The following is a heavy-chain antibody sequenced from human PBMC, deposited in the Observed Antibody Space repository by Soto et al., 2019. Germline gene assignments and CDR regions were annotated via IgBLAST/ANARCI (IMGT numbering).Heavy chain of an antibody. CDR1: GYTFYSHS. CDR3: ARCIRQDHYYGMDV. V-gene: IGHV1-18*01. CDR2: ISSDNGNT. D-gene: IGHD1-1*01. J-gene: IGHJ6*02. Sequence: QAQLVQSGAEVKKPGASVKVSCKASGYTFYSHSISWVRQAPGQGLEWMGRISSDNGNTRYAQKFRGRVTMTTATSTSTVYMELRNLRSDDTAVYYCARCIRQDHYYGMDVWGQGTTVTVSS.